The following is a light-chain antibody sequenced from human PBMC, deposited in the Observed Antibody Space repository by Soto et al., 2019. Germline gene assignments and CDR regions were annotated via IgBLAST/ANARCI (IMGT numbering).Light chain of an antibody. CDR3: AAWDDSLNGPLYV. J-gene: IGLJ1*01. V-gene: IGLV1-44*01. CDR2: SNN. CDR1: SSNIGSNT. Sequence: QSVLTEPPSASGYPGQRVTISCSGSSSNIGSNTVNWYQQLPGTAPKLLIYSNNQRPSGVPDRFSGSKSGTSASLAISGLQSEDEADYYCAAWDDSLNGPLYVFGTGTKVTVL.